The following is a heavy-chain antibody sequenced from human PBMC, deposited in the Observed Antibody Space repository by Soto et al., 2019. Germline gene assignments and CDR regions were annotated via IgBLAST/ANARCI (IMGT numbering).Heavy chain of an antibody. D-gene: IGHD7-27*01. Sequence: SETLSLTCSVSGGSTSDNYWSWIRQPPGKGLEWIGYIYYSGSTNYNPSLKSRVTISVDTSRNQFSLRLTSVTAADTAVYYCARHSAWGSSLYRGQGPLVTV. V-gene: IGHV4-59*08. CDR2: IYYSGST. CDR1: GGSTSDNY. CDR3: ARHSAWGSSLY. J-gene: IGHJ4*02.